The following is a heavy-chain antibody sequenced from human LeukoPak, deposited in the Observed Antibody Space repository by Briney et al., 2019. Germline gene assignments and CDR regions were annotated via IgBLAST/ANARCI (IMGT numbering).Heavy chain of an antibody. D-gene: IGHD3-10*01. CDR3: ARDKGYYGSGSSFDY. CDR2: INHSGST. V-gene: IGHV4-34*01. J-gene: IGHJ4*02. CDR1: GGSFSGYY. Sequence: SETLSLTCAVYGGSFSGYYWSWIRQSPGKGLEWIGEINHSGSTNYNPSLKSRVTISVDTSKNQFSLKLISVTAADTAVYYCARDKGYYGSGSSFDYWGQGTLVTVSS.